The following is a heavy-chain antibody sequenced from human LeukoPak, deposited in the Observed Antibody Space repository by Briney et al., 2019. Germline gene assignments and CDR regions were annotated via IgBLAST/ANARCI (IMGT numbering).Heavy chain of an antibody. Sequence: ESGPTLVEPTQTLTLTCTFSGFSLRSSGVGVGWIRQPSRKPLEWLALIYWDDDRRYRPSLKTRLAIIKDTSRNQVVLTMTNMDPVDTATYYCAHRRSGYNWNQGDFDYWGQGTLVTVSS. CDR3: AHRRSGYNWNQGDFDY. D-gene: IGHD1-20*01. CDR2: IYWDDDR. CDR1: GFSLRSSGVG. V-gene: IGHV2-5*02. J-gene: IGHJ4*02.